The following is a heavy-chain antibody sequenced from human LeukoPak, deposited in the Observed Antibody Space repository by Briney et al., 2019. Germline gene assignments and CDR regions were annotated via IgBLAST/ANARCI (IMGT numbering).Heavy chain of an antibody. CDR3: ARVISPPMVRGGQYNWFDP. V-gene: IGHV4-39*07. J-gene: IGHJ5*02. CDR2: IYYSGST. CDR1: GGSISSSSYY. Sequence: KPSETLSLTCTVSGGSISSSSYYWGWIRQPPGKGLEWIGSIYYSGSTYYNPSLKSRVTISVDTSKNQFSLKLSSVTAADTAVYYCARVISPPMVRGGQYNWFDPWGQGTLVTVSS. D-gene: IGHD3-10*01.